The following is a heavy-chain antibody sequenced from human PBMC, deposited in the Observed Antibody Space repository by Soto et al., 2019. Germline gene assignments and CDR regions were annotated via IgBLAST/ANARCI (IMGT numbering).Heavy chain of an antibody. Sequence: GSGPTLVNPTQTLTLTCTFSGFSLSTSGMCVSWIRQPPGKALEWLALIDWDDDKYYSTSLKTRLTISKDTSKNQVVLTMTNMDPVDTATYYCARIYRGYYDSSGYPPSYYYYGMDVWGQGTTVTVSS. CDR1: GFSLSTSGMC. CDR3: ARIYRGYYDSSGYPPSYYYYGMDV. D-gene: IGHD3-22*01. CDR2: IDWDDDK. J-gene: IGHJ6*02. V-gene: IGHV2-70*01.